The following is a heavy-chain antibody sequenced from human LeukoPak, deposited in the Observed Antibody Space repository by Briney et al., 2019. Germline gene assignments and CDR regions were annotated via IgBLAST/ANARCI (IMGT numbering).Heavy chain of an antibody. D-gene: IGHD3-22*01. Sequence: SETLSLTCTVSGGSISSYHRSWIRQPPGKGLECIGYIYYSGSTHYNPSLKSRVTISVDTSKNQFSLKLSSVTAADTAVYFCARARNYYDSSDYYYEGDAFDIWGQGTMVTVSS. CDR1: GGSISSYH. CDR2: IYYSGST. V-gene: IGHV4-59*01. J-gene: IGHJ3*02. CDR3: ARARNYYDSSDYYYEGDAFDI.